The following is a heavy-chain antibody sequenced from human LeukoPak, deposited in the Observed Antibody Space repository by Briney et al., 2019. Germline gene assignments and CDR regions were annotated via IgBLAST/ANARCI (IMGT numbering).Heavy chain of an antibody. CDR1: GFTFSNYA. CDR2: ISSNGGST. Sequence: GGSVRLSCSASGFTFSNYAMHWVRQAPGKGLEYVSSISSNGGSTYYADSVKGRFTISRDNSKNTLYLQMSSLGAEDTAVYYCVSPSYGSGSYELDYWGQGTLVTVSS. CDR3: VSPSYGSGSYELDY. D-gene: IGHD3-10*01. V-gene: IGHV3-64D*06. J-gene: IGHJ4*02.